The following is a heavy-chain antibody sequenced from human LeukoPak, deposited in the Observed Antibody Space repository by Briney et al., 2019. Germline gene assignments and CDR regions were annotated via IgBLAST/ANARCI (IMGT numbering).Heavy chain of an antibody. D-gene: IGHD1-26*01. J-gene: IGHJ4*02. Sequence: PGGSLRLSCAASAFSLSAYNMNWVRQAPGKGLEWVSSISYTGTYIYYADSVEGRFTIPRDNAQNSLYLQMNSLRAEDTAIYYCVRDRGTYRPIDYWGQGTLVTVSS. CDR1: AFSLSAYN. V-gene: IGHV3-21*04. CDR2: ISYTGTYI. CDR3: VRDRGTYRPIDY.